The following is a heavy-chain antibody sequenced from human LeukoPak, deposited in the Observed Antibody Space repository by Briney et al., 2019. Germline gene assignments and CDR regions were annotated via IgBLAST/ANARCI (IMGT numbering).Heavy chain of an antibody. V-gene: IGHV1-24*01. J-gene: IGHJ4*02. CDR1: GYTLTDTGTT. D-gene: IGHD2-2*01. Sequence: ASVKVSCKVSGYTLTDTGTTMHWVRQAPGKGLEWMGGSDPEDHTIIYAQKFQGRVTMTEDTTTETAYMELSSLRSEDTAVYYCAADLGQLLTFRGQGTLVTVSS. CDR3: AADLGQLLTF. CDR2: SDPEDHTI.